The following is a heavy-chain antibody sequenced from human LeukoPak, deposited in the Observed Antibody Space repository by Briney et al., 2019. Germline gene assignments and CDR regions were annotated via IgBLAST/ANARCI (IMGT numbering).Heavy chain of an antibody. Sequence: QPGRSLRLSCAASGFTFSSYAMHWVRQAPGKGLEWVAVISYDGSNKYYADSVKGRFTISRDNSINTLYLQMNSLRAEDTAVYYCARALAANDAFDVWGQGTMVTVSS. V-gene: IGHV3-30-3*01. D-gene: IGHD2-15*01. CDR2: ISYDGSNK. J-gene: IGHJ3*01. CDR1: GFTFSSYA. CDR3: ARALAANDAFDV.